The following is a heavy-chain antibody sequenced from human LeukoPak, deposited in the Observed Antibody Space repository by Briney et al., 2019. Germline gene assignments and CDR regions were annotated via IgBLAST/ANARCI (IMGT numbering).Heavy chain of an antibody. CDR2: INPSGSST. Sequence: GASVKVSCKASGYSFTSHYMHWVRQAPGQGLEWMGLINPSGSSTLYAQKFQGRVTMTRDMSTTTDYMELSSLRSEDTAVYYCARDSWGAAAGTEDYWGQGTLVTVSS. J-gene: IGHJ4*02. CDR3: ARDSWGAAAGTEDY. V-gene: IGHV1-46*01. CDR1: GYSFTSHY. D-gene: IGHD6-13*01.